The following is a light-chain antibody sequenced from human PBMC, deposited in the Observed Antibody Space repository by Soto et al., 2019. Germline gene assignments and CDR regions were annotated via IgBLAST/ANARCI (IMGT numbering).Light chain of an antibody. Sequence: QSVLTQSPSASGTPGQRVTISCSGSASTFGRNYVYWYQQLPGTAPKLLIYRNSQRPSGVPDRFSGSKSGTSASLAISGLRSEDEADYYCAAWDDKLSGFYVFGDGTKVTVL. CDR2: RNS. V-gene: IGLV1-47*01. CDR1: ASTFGRNY. J-gene: IGLJ1*01. CDR3: AAWDDKLSGFYV.